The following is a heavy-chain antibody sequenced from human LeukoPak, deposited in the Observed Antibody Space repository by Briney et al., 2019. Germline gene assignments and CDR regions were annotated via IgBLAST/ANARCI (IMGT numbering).Heavy chain of an antibody. J-gene: IGHJ4*02. V-gene: IGHV4-59*12. CDR1: GGSINSYY. CDR3: ARDVVAAAGTWDY. Sequence: SETLSLTRTVSGGSINSYYWSWIRRPPGKGLEWIGYIYYSGSTNYNPSLKSRVTMSVDTSKNQFSLKLSSVTAADTAVYYCARDVVAAAGTWDYWGQGTLVTVSS. D-gene: IGHD6-13*01. CDR2: IYYSGST.